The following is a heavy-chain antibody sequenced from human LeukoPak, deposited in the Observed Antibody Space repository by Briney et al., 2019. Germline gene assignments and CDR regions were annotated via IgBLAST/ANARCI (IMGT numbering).Heavy chain of an antibody. CDR3: TKGFYDSGSSLSALDH. Sequence: GGSLRLSCAASGFTFSSYGMSWVRQAPGKGLQWVSGISVSGGTTHYADSVKGRFTISRDNSKHTLYLQMNSLRAEDTALYYCTKGFYDSGSSLSALDHWCQGTLVTVSS. CDR2: ISVSGGTT. J-gene: IGHJ4*02. V-gene: IGHV3-23*01. CDR1: GFTFSSYG. D-gene: IGHD3-10*01.